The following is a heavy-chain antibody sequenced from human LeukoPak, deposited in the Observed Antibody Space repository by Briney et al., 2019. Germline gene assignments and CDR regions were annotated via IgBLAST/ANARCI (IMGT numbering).Heavy chain of an antibody. J-gene: IGHJ4*02. D-gene: IGHD3-10*01. CDR2: INHSGST. V-gene: IGHV4-34*01. CDR1: GGSFSGYY. Sequence: SETLSLTCAVYGGSFSGYYWSWIRQPPGKGLEWIGEINHSGSTNYNPSRKSQVTISVDTSKNQFSLKLSSVTAADTAVYYCARGRPYGSGSLGYWGQGTLVTVSS. CDR3: ARGRPYGSGSLGY.